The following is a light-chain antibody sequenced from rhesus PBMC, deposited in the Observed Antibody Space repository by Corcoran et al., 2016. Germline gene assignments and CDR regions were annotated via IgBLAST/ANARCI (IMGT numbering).Light chain of an antibody. V-gene: IGLV2S9*01. Sequence: QSALTQPPSVSTSPGQSVTISCTGTTNDIGDYSDVSWYHQYPGTTPRLLIFDVNQRPSGVSDRFSGSRSGNTASLTISEVRAEDEAVYYCSSYAGRDTLVLFGGGTRLTVL. CDR1: TNDIGDYSD. CDR3: SSYAGRDTLVL. CDR2: DVN. J-gene: IGLJ3*01.